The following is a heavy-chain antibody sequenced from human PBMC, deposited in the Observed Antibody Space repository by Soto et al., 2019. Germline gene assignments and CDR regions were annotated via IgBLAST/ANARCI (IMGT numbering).Heavy chain of an antibody. V-gene: IGHV6-1*01. CDR2: TYYRSKWYY. CDR3: ARGVQRRPRITVY. D-gene: IGHD3-10*01. J-gene: IGHJ4*02. Sequence: SHTLSLTCAITGDSVSSNSAGWSWVRQSPSRGLEWLGRTYYRSKWYYEYAVSVRGRITINPDTSKNQYSLQLNSVTPEDTAVYFFARGVQRRPRITVYCGQGLLVTVS. CDR1: GDSVSSNSAG.